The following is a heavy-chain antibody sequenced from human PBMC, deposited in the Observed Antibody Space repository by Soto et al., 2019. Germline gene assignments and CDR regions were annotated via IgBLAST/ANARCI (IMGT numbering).Heavy chain of an antibody. D-gene: IGHD2-2*01. CDR2: INHSGST. CDR1: GGSFSGYY. CDR3: ARGPGSPAAMSLAMGEGHYYYYMDV. Sequence: SETLSLTCAVYGGSFSGYYWSWIRQPPGKGLEWIGEINHSGSTNYNPSLKSRVTISVDTSKNQFSLKLSSVTAADTAVYYCARGPGSPAAMSLAMGEGHYYYYMDVWGKGTTVTVSS. J-gene: IGHJ6*03. V-gene: IGHV4-34*01.